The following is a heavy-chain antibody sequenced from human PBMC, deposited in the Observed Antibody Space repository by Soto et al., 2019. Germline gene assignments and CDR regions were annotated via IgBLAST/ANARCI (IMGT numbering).Heavy chain of an antibody. V-gene: IGHV3-21*01. J-gene: IGHJ6*02. CDR3: AREPLLWFGESTPRYGMDV. D-gene: IGHD3-10*01. CDR2: ISSSSSYI. CDR1: GFTFSSYS. Sequence: GGSLRLSCAASGFTFSSYSMNWVRQAPGKGLEWVSSISSSSSYIYYADSVKGRFTISRDNAKNSLYLQMNSLRAEDTAVYYCAREPLLWFGESTPRYGMDVWGQGTTVTVSS.